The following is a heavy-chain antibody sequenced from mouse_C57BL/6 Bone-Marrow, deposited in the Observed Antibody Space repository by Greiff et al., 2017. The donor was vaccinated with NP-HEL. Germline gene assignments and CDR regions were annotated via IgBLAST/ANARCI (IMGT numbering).Heavy chain of an antibody. J-gene: IGHJ4*01. CDR1: GYTFTSYW. CDR2: IYPSDSET. V-gene: IGHV1-61*01. D-gene: IGHD2-3*01. Sequence: QVQLQQPGAELVRPGSSVKLSCKASGYTFTSYWMDWVKQRPGQGLEWIGNIYPSDSETHYNQKFKDKATLTVDKSSSTAYMQLSSLTSEDSAVYYCARFYDGYYEGYAMDYWGQGTSVTVSS. CDR3: ARFYDGYYEGYAMDY.